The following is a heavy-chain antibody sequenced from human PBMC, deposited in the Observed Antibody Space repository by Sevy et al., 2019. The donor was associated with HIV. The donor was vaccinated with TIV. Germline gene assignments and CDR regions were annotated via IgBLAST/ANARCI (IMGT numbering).Heavy chain of an antibody. D-gene: IGHD2-21*01. Sequence: SETLSLTCLVSDASITTNYWSWIRQAPGKGLEWIGYFFHSGTTNYNRSLKSRVTISGDTSKNEFSLRLTSVTAADTAFYYCARSRAYPRDSDDGFANWGQGTMVTVSS. CDR1: DASITTNY. CDR3: ARSRAYPRDSDDGFAN. CDR2: FFHSGTT. J-gene: IGHJ3*02. V-gene: IGHV4-59*01.